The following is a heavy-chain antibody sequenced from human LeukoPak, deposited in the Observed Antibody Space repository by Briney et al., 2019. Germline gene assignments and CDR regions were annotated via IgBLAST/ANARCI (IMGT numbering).Heavy chain of an antibody. CDR1: GGSISSGGYY. Sequence: SETLSLTCTVSGGSISSGGYYWSWIRQPPGKGLEWIGYIYHSGSTYYNPSLKSRVTISVDRSKNQSSLKLSSVTAADTAVYYCARGVRSSTSCCFDYWGQGTLVTVSS. CDR2: IYHSGST. CDR3: ARGVRSSTSCCFDY. D-gene: IGHD2-2*01. V-gene: IGHV4-30-2*01. J-gene: IGHJ4*02.